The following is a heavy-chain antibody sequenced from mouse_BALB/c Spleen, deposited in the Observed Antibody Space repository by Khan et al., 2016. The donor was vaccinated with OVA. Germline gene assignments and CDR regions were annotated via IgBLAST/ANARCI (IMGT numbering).Heavy chain of an antibody. J-gene: IGHJ2*01. V-gene: IGHV2-9*02. CDR3: AGLEDN. Sequence: QVQLKESGPGLVAPSQCLSITCTVSGFSFTSYCVHWVRQPPGKGLEWLGVIWAGGSTTYNSALMSSLSISTDNSTSQVFLILNSLQTADAAMYFGAGLEDNWGQGTTLTVSS. CDR2: IWAGGST. CDR1: GFSFTSYC.